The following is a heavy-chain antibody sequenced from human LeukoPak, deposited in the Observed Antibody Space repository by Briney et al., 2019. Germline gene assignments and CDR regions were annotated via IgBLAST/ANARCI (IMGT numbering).Heavy chain of an antibody. Sequence: KTSETLSLTCTVSGGSISTYYWSWIRQPPGKGLERIGEINHSGSTNYNPSLKSRVTISVDTSKNQFSLKLSSVTAADTAVYYCARLKSLLWFGASNGWFDPWGQGTLVTVSS. D-gene: IGHD3-10*01. CDR2: INHSGST. V-gene: IGHV4-34*01. J-gene: IGHJ5*02. CDR1: GGSISTYY. CDR3: ARLKSLLWFGASNGWFDP.